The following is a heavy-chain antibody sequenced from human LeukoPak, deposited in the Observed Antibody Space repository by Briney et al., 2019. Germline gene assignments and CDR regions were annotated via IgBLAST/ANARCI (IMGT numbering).Heavy chain of an antibody. D-gene: IGHD3-22*01. Sequence: SETLSLTCTVSGGSVSSGSSFWSWIRQPPGKGLEWIGYIYHSGNTNYNPSLKSRVTISVGTSKSQLSLKLNSVTAADTAVYYCARDRNYYDSSGYYFANWGQGTLVTVSS. V-gene: IGHV4-61*01. CDR3: ARDRNYYDSSGYYFAN. J-gene: IGHJ4*02. CDR2: IYHSGNT. CDR1: GGSVSSGSSF.